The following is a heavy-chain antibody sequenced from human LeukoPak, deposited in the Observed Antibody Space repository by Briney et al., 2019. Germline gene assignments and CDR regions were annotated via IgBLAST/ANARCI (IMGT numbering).Heavy chain of an antibody. J-gene: IGHJ3*02. CDR1: GFTFSSYA. D-gene: IGHD7-27*01. CDR2: ISGSGGST. Sequence: GGSLRLSCAASGFTFSSYAMSWVRQAPGKGLEWVSAISGSGGSTYYADSVKGRFTISRDNSKNTLYLQMNSLRAEDTAVYYCARDFGLTGDLGDAFDIWGQGTMVTVSS. CDR3: ARDFGLTGDLGDAFDI. V-gene: IGHV3-23*01.